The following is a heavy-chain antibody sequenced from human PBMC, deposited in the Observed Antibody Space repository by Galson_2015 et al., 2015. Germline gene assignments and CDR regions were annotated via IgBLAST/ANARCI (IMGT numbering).Heavy chain of an antibody. CDR3: ARDRAGVPEIEY. CDR1: GSTFSTYG. V-gene: IGHV3-30*03. Sequence: SLRLSCAASGSTFSTYGMHWVRQAPGKGLEWVAVISYDGSDKYYADSVKGRFTISRDNSKNTLYLQMNSLRADDTAVYYCARDRAGVPEIEYWGQGTLVTVSS. CDR2: ISYDGSDK. J-gene: IGHJ4*02. D-gene: IGHD1-14*01.